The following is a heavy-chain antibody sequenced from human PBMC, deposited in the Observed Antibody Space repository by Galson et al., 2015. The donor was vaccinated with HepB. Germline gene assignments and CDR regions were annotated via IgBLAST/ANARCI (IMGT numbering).Heavy chain of an antibody. CDR1: GFTFSSYS. CDR2: ISSSSSYI. V-gene: IGHV3-21*01. CDR3: ARVRSSWYLDYYYYMDV. J-gene: IGHJ6*03. Sequence: SLRLSCAASGFTFSSYSMNWVRQAPGKGLEWVSSISSSSSYIYYADSVKGRFTISRDNAKNSLYLQMNSLRAEDTAVYYCARVRSSWYLDYYYYMDVWGKGTTVTVSS. D-gene: IGHD6-13*01.